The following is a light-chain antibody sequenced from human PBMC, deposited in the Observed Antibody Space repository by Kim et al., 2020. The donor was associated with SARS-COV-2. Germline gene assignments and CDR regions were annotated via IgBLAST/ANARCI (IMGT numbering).Light chain of an antibody. CDR2: YDS. V-gene: IGLV3-21*04. CDR1: NIGSKG. J-gene: IGLJ3*02. Sequence: APGTTARITCGGSNIGSKGVHWYQQKPGQAPVLVIYYDSDRPSGIPERFSGSNSGNTATLTISRVEAGDEADYYCQVWDSSSDHWVFGGGTQLTVL. CDR3: QVWDSSSDHWV.